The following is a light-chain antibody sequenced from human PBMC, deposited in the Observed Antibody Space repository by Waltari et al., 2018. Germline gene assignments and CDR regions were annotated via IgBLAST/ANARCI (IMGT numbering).Light chain of an antibody. J-gene: IGLJ2*01. V-gene: IGLV2-23*02. CDR2: EVI. Sequence: QSALTQPASVSGSPGQSITISCTGISRDIGSYTVVSWYQHHPGKAPKLVIYEVIKRKEGGEKSFSGSKSGNTASLTISGLQAEDEADYYCCSYAGSVVFGGGTKLTVL. CDR1: SRDIGSYTV. CDR3: CSYAGSVV.